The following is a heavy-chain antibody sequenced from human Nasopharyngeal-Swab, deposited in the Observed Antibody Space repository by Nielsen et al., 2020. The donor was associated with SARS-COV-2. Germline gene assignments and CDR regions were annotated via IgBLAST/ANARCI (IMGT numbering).Heavy chain of an antibody. CDR2: MNPNSGNT. J-gene: IGHJ6*02. Sequence: ASVKVSCKVSGYTFTSYDINWVRQATGQGLEWMGWMNPNSGNTGYAQKFQGRVTITRNTSISTAYMELSSLRSEDTAVYYCARVSEKWFGELLGHYYYGMDVWGQGTTVTVSS. D-gene: IGHD3-10*01. CDR1: GYTFTSYD. V-gene: IGHV1-8*03. CDR3: ARVSEKWFGELLGHYYYGMDV.